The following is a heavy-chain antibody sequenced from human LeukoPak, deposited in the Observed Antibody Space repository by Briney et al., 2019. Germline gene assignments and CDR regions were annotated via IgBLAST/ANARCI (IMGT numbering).Heavy chain of an antibody. CDR3: ARGTTYYYDSSGYSYNFDY. D-gene: IGHD3-22*01. CDR1: GGSLSGYY. V-gene: IGHV4-34*01. CDR2: INHSGST. J-gene: IGHJ4*02. Sequence: SETLSLTCAVYGGSLSGYYWSWIRQPPGKGLEWIGEINHSGSTNYNPSLKSRVTISVDTSKNQFSLKLSSVTAADTAVYYCARGTTYYYDSSGYSYNFDYWGQGTPVTVSS.